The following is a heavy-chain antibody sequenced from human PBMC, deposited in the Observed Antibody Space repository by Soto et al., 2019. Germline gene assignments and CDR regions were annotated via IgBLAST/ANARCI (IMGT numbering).Heavy chain of an antibody. CDR3: VRDGHCITASCYGNWFDP. D-gene: IGHD2-2*01. Sequence: EVQLVESGGGLVQPGGSLRLSCAASGFTFSTYWMHWVRQVPGKGLVWVSRINNEGSHTDYADSGKGRFTISRDNVKNTLYLEMNSLRAEDKAVDLCVRDGHCITASCYGNWFDPWGQGTLVTVSS. CDR1: GFTFSTYW. V-gene: IGHV3-74*01. J-gene: IGHJ5*02. CDR2: INNEGSHT.